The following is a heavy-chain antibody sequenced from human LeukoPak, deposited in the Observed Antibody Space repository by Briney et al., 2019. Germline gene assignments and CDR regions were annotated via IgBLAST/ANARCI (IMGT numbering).Heavy chain of an antibody. Sequence: PSETLSLTCAVYGGSFTDYYWSWIRQPPGKGLEWIGEVNHNGGTNYNPSLKSRVTISMDTSKNQFSLKLSSVTAADTAVYYCARDQGLSYWYFDLWGRGTLVTVSS. CDR3: ARDQGLSYWYFDL. CDR1: GGSFTDYY. D-gene: IGHD3/OR15-3a*01. CDR2: VNHNGGT. J-gene: IGHJ2*01. V-gene: IGHV4-34*01.